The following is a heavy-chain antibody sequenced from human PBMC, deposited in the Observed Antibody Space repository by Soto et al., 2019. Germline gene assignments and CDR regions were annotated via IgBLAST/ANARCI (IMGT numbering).Heavy chain of an antibody. CDR2: INHVGIT. CDR1: GGSFTGFY. J-gene: IGHJ4*01. Sequence: SETLSLTCAVSGGSFTGFYWTWIRHCPGKGLEWLGDINHVGITNYNPSLKSRITISVDTSNNQFSLKLTSVTAADTAVYYCARVHVMVVAGSTFDYWGHGTLVTVSS. V-gene: IGHV4-34*10. CDR3: ARVHVMVVAGSTFDY. D-gene: IGHD6-19*01.